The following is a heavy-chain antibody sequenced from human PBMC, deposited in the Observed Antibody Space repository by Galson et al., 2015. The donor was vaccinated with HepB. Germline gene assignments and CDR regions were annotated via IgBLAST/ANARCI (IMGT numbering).Heavy chain of an antibody. CDR2: ISGSGGST. CDR3: AKSIAVAGKLGYYFDY. D-gene: IGHD6-19*01. J-gene: IGHJ4*02. Sequence: SLRLSCAASGFTFSSYAMSWVRQAPGKGLEWVSAISGSGGSTYYADSVKGRFTISRDNSKNTLYLQMNSLRAEDTAVYYCAKSIAVAGKLGYYFDYWGQGTLVTVSS. CDR1: GFTFSSYA. V-gene: IGHV3-23*01.